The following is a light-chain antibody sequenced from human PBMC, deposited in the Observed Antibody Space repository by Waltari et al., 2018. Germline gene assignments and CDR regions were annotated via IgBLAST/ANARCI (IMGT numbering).Light chain of an antibody. J-gene: IGKJ1*01. CDR1: ESVSFH. CDR3: QQYHHWWT. CDR2: HAS. Sequence: IVMTPSPATLYVSPGGRATLPCRATESVSFHVAWYQQRPGQAPRLLMSHASARATGIPARFSGSWSGTEFTLTIGSLQSEDSGVYYCQQYHHWWTFGQGTKVEIK. V-gene: IGKV3-15*01.